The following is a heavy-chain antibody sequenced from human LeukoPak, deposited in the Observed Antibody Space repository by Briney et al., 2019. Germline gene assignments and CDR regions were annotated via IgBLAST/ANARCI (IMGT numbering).Heavy chain of an antibody. CDR2: IYSNGWT. V-gene: IGHV4-61*02. CDR3: ARGSGWNSFDP. J-gene: IGHJ5*02. D-gene: IGHD6-19*01. Sequence: SQTLCLTCAVSGGALSTVLTYWTWIRHPAGKGLEWIGRIYSNGWTDYNPPLKSRVSISIDTSKNHFSLKMSLATAADTALYYCARGSGWNSFDPWGQGTLVTVSS. CDR1: GGALSTVLTY.